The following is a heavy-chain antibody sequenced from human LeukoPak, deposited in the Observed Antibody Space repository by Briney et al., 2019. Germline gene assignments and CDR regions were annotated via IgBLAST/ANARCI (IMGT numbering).Heavy chain of an antibody. CDR1: GYTFTGYY. CDR3: ARDRELLWFGESDAFDI. J-gene: IGHJ3*02. V-gene: IGHV1-2*06. D-gene: IGHD3-10*01. Sequence: ASVKVSCKASGYTFTGYYMHWVRQAPGQGLEWMGRINPNSGGTNYAQKFQGRVTMTRDTSISTAYMELSRLRSDDTAMYYCARDRELLWFGESDAFDIWGQGTMVTVSS. CDR2: INPNSGGT.